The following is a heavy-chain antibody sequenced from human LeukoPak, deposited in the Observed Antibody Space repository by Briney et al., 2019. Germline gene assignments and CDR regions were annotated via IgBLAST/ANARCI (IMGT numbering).Heavy chain of an antibody. CDR1: GYTFSDYY. CDR3: AREDILTTAGTYYYYGMDV. D-gene: IGHD6-13*01. Sequence: ASVKVSCKTSGYTFSDYYRHWVRQAPGRGLEWMGWINPNSGGTNYAQKFQGWVTMTRDTSISTAYMELNRLRSGDTAIYYCAREDILTTAGTYYYYGMDVWGQGTTVTVAS. CDR2: INPNSGGT. J-gene: IGHJ6*02. V-gene: IGHV1-2*04.